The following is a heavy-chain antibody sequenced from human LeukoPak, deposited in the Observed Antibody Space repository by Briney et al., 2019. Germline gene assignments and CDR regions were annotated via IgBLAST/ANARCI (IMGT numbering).Heavy chain of an antibody. V-gene: IGHV3-53*01. Sequence: GGTLRLSCAASGFTFRSYGMTWVRQAPGKGLEWVSFIYSDNTHYSDSVKGRFTISRDNSKNTLYLQMNSLRAEDTAVYYCARRAGAYSHPYDYRGQGTLVTVSS. CDR1: GFTFRSYG. CDR2: IYSDNT. J-gene: IGHJ4*02. CDR3: ARRAGAYSHPYDY. D-gene: IGHD4/OR15-4a*01.